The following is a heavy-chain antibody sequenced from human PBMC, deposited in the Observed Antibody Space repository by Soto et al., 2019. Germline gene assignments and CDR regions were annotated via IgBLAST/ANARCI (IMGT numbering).Heavy chain of an antibody. CDR2: IYYSGST. V-gene: IGHV4-31*03. CDR1: GGSISSGGYY. D-gene: IGHD2-2*01. J-gene: IGHJ5*02. CDR3: AREILGYCSSTSCASNWFEP. Sequence: QVQLQESGPGLVKPSQTLSLTCTVSGGSISSGGYYWSWIRQHPGKGLEWIGYIYYSGSTYYNPSLKSRVTISVDSSKNQLSLKLCSVTAADTAVYYCAREILGYCSSTSCASNWFEPWGQGTLVAVSS.